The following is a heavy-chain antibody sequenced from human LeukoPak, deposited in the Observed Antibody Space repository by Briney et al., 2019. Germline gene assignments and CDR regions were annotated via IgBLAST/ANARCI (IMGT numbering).Heavy chain of an antibody. D-gene: IGHD6-19*01. CDR2: IRSKPDSYAT. CDR1: GFTFSGSA. V-gene: IGHV3-73*01. J-gene: IGHJ4*02. Sequence: SGGSLRLSCAASGFTFSGSAMHWVRQASGKGLEWVGRIRSKPDSYATEYAASVKGRFTISRDDSKNTAYLQMNSLKTEDTAVYYCSRLSVAGNLDYWGQGTLVTVSS. CDR3: SRLSVAGNLDY.